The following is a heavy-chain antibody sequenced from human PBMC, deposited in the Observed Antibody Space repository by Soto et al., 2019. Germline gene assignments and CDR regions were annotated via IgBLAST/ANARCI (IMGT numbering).Heavy chain of an antibody. V-gene: IGHV4-39*01. CDR2: IYYSGST. J-gene: IGHJ4*02. Sequence: SETLSLTCTVSGGSISSSSYYWGWIRQPPGKGLEWIGSIYYSGSTYYNPSLKSRVTISVDTSKNQFSLKLSSVTAADTAVYYCARLSVAAAGTAFDYWGQGTLVTVS. D-gene: IGHD6-13*01. CDR1: GGSISSSSYY. CDR3: ARLSVAAAGTAFDY.